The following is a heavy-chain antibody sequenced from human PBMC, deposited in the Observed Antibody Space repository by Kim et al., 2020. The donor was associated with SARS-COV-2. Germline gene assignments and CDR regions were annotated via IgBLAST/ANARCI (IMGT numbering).Heavy chain of an antibody. Sequence: IYYADSVKGRFTISRDNAKNSLYLQMNSLRAEDTAVYYCARFSSGTRIDYWGQGTLVTVSS. J-gene: IGHJ4*02. CDR2: I. CDR3: ARFSSGTRIDY. V-gene: IGHV3-21*01. D-gene: IGHD6-19*01.